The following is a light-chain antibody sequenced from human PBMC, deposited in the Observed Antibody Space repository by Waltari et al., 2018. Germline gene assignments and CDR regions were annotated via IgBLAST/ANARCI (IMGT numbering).Light chain of an antibody. V-gene: IGKV3-15*01. CDR2: GAS. CDR1: QSVSSN. Sequence: EIVMTQSPAXLSVSPGEXATLSCRASQSVSSNLAWYQQKPGQAPRLLIYGASTXATGIPARFSGSGSXTEFTLTISSLQSEDFXXXYXQQYNNWPPLTXXXXTKVEIK. J-gene: IGKJ4*01. CDR3: QQYNNWPPLT.